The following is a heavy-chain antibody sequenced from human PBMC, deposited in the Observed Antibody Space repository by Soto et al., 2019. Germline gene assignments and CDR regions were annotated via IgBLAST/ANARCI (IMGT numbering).Heavy chain of an antibody. CDR1: GFTFSSYG. CDR3: AKGWWVTPTLGYFDY. J-gene: IGHJ4*02. V-gene: IGHV3-30*18. Sequence: QVQLVESGGGVVQPGRSLRLSCAASGFTFSSYGMHWVRQDPGKGLEWVAVISYDGSKKYNAESVKGRFTISRENSKNTLYLQMNSLRAEDTAVYYFAKGWWVTPTLGYFDYWGQVTLVTVS. D-gene: IGHD2-15*01. CDR2: ISYDGSKK.